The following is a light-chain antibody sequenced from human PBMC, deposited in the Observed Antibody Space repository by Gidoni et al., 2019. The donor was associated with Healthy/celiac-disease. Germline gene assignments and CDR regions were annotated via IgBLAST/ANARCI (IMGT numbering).Light chain of an antibody. CDR2: GNS. CDR1: SSNIGAGYD. Sequence: QSVRTQPPSVSGAPGQRVTISCTGSSSNIGAGYDVHWYQQLPGPAPKLLIYGNSNRPSGVPDRFSGSKSGTSASLAITGLQAEDEADYYCQSYDSSLSGSVFGGGTKLTVL. CDR3: QSYDSSLSGSV. V-gene: IGLV1-40*01. J-gene: IGLJ3*02.